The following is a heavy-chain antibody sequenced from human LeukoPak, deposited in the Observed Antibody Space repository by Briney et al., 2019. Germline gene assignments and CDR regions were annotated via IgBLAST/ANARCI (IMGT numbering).Heavy chain of an antibody. J-gene: IGHJ3*02. CDR1: GASFSTYY. CDR2: INHSGRT. V-gene: IGHV4-34*01. CDR3: ARAGKTDSSGYYNDAFDI. Sequence: PSETLSLTCAVHGASFSTYYWSWLRQPPGKGLEWIGEINHSGRTHYNPSLKSRVTISVDTSKNQFSLKLSSVTAADTAVYYCARAGKTDSSGYYNDAFDIWGQGTMVTVSS. D-gene: IGHD3-22*01.